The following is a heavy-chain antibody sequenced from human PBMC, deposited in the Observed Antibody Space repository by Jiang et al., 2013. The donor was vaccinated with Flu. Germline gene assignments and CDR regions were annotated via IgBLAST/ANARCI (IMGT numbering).Heavy chain of an antibody. V-gene: IGHV1-18*01. D-gene: IGHD3-22*01. J-gene: IGHJ4*02. Sequence: SGAEVKKPGASVKVSCKASGYIFSSYGISWVRQAPGQGLEWMGWISAYNGKTRYAQKFQGRVTLTTDTQTSTAYMELRSLRSDDTAVYYCARSLIGYHYDSSANMELAYWGQGTLVTVSP. CDR3: ARSLIGYHYDSSANMELAY. CDR2: ISAYNGKT. CDR1: GYIFSSYG.